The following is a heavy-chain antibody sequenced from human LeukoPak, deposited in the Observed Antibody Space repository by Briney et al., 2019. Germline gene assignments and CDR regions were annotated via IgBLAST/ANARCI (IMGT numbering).Heavy chain of an antibody. CDR1: GFTFDDYA. J-gene: IGHJ4*02. CDR2: ISWNSGSI. V-gene: IGHV3-9*01. Sequence: PGRSLRLSCAASGFTFDDYAMHWVRQAPGKGLEWVSGISWNSGSIGYADSVKGRFTISRDNAKNTLYLQMNSLRAEDTAVYYCARAPPTKSSSSHDYWGQGTLVTVSS. D-gene: IGHD6-6*01. CDR3: ARAPPTKSSSSHDY.